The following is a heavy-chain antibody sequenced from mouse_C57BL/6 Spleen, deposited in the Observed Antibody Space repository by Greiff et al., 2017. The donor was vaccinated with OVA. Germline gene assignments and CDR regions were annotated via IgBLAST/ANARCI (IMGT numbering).Heavy chain of an antibody. D-gene: IGHD1-1*01. J-gene: IGHJ2*01. CDR2: INPYNGDT. V-gene: IGHV1-20*01. Sequence: EVKLQESGPELVKPGDSVKISCKASGYSFTGYFMNWVMQSHGKSLEWIGRINPYNGDTFYNQKFKGKATLTVDKSSSTAHMELRSLKSEDSAVYYCAMSYGSSSFFDYWGQGTTLTVSS. CDR1: GYSFTGYF. CDR3: AMSYGSSSFFDY.